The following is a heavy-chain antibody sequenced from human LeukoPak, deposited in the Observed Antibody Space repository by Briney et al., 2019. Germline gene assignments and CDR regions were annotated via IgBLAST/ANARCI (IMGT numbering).Heavy chain of an antibody. Sequence: PGGSLRLSCAAAGFTFSSYEMNWVRQAPGKRLEWVSYISSSGSTIYYADSVKGRFTISRDHAKNSLYLQMNSLRAEDTAVYYCARDRREGVTDYWGQGTLVTVSS. CDR3: ARDRREGVTDY. D-gene: IGHD3-10*01. CDR2: ISSSGSTI. J-gene: IGHJ4*02. V-gene: IGHV3-48*03. CDR1: GFTFSSYE.